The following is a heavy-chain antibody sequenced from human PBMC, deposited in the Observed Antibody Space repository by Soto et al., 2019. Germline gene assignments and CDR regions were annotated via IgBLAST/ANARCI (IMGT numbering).Heavy chain of an antibody. CDR3: AKGLERAFDI. CDR1: GFTFSSYG. V-gene: IGHV3-30*18. Sequence: GGSLRLSCAASGFTFSSYGMHWVRQAPGKGLEWVAVISYDGSNKYYADSVKGRFTISRDNSKNTLYLQMNSLRAEDTAVYYCAKGLERAFDIWGQGTMVTVSS. CDR2: ISYDGSNK. J-gene: IGHJ3*02. D-gene: IGHD1-1*01.